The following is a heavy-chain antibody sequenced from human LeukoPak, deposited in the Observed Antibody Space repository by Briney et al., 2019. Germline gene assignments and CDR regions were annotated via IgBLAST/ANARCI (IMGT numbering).Heavy chain of an antibody. D-gene: IGHD6-19*01. J-gene: IGHJ4*02. CDR1: GFNFRDHW. Sequence: GSLRLSCAVSGFNFRDHWMDWVRQAPGKGLEWVGHIKTDGSGTYYVDSQKGRFSISRDNTNNALYLQMNSLRVEDTAVYYCAKNNGWFHLAQWGQGTLVTVSS. CDR2: IKTDGSGT. V-gene: IGHV3-7*03. CDR3: AKNNGWFHLAQ.